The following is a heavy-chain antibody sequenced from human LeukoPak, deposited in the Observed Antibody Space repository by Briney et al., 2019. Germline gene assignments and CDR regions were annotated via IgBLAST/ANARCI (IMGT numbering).Heavy chain of an antibody. V-gene: IGHV1-2*06. Sequence: ASVKVSCKASGYTFTSYYMHWVRQAPGQGLEWMGRINPNSGGTSYAQKFQGRVTMTRDTSISTAYMELSRLRSDDTAVYYCARLGRAYYFDYWGQGTLVTVSS. CDR2: INPNSGGT. CDR3: ARLGRAYYFDY. CDR1: GYTFTSYY. D-gene: IGHD2-15*01. J-gene: IGHJ4*02.